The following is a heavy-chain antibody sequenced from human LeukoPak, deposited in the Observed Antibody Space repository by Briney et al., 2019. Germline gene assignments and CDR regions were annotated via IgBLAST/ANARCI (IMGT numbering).Heavy chain of an antibody. D-gene: IGHD2/OR15-2a*01. V-gene: IGHV3-7*01. CDR3: ASLLEG. Sequence: GGSLRLSCAASGFTFSNYWMSWVRQAPGKGLEWLANINQDGSEMYYVDSVKGRFTISRDNAKNILYLQMNSLRVEDTAVYYCASLLEGWGQGTPVTVSS. CDR2: INQDGSEM. J-gene: IGHJ4*02. CDR1: GFTFSNYW.